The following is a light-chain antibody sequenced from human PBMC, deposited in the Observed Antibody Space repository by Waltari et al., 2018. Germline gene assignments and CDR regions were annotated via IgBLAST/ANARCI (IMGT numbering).Light chain of an antibody. Sequence: QSVLTQPPSASGPPGQRVTISCSGSRSNIGNNYVYWYQQPPGTAPKLLIYRNNQRPSGVPDRFSGSKSGTSASLAISGLRSEDEADYYCAVWDDSLSGRVFGGGTKVTVL. CDR1: RSNIGNNY. CDR3: AVWDDSLSGRV. J-gene: IGLJ3*02. V-gene: IGLV1-47*01. CDR2: RNN.